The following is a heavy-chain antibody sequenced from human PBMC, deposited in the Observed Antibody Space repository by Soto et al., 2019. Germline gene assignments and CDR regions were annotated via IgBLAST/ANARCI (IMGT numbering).Heavy chain of an antibody. J-gene: IGHJ5*02. V-gene: IGHV4-31*03. CDR3: ARVGDRNWFDP. CDR2: IYYSGST. CDR1: GGSIRSGGYY. D-gene: IGHD2-21*01. Sequence: QVQLQESGPGLVKPSQTLSLTCTVSGGSIRSGGYYWSWIRQHPGKGLEWIGYIYYSGSTYYSPTINSRVTISVDTCKNQFALKLSSVTAADTAVYYCARVGDRNWFDPWGQGTLVTVSS.